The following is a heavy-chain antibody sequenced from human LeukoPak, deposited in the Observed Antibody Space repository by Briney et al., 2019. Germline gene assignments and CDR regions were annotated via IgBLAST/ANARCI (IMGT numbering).Heavy chain of an antibody. CDR1: GGSISSSNW. Sequence: SETLSLTCAVSGGSISSSNWWSWVRQPPGKGLEWIGEIYQSGSTKYNPSLKSRVTISVDKSKNQFSLKVNSVSAADTAVYYCARISTVAGTGTAFDIWGQGTMVTVSS. CDR2: IYQSGST. CDR3: ARISTVAGTGTAFDI. J-gene: IGHJ3*02. D-gene: IGHD6-19*01. V-gene: IGHV4-4*02.